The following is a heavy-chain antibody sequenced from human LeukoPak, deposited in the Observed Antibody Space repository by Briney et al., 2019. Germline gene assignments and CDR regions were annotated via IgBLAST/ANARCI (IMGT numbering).Heavy chain of an antibody. D-gene: IGHD3-22*01. J-gene: IGHJ3*02. CDR3: ARETYYYDSSGRYPAFDI. CDR2: IYSSGST. V-gene: IGHV4-61*02. Sequence: SETLSLTCTVSGGSISSGSYYWSWIRQPAGKGLEWIGRIYSSGSTNYNPSLKSRVTISLDTSKNQFSLKLSSVTAADTAVYYCARETYYYDSSGRYPAFDIWGQGTMVTVSS. CDR1: GGSISSGSYY.